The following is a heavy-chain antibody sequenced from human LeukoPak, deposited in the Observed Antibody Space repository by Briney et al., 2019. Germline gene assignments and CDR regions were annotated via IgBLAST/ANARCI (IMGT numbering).Heavy chain of an antibody. D-gene: IGHD5-12*01. CDR2: INHSGST. CDR3: ASWMDGYKKDF. J-gene: IGHJ4*02. Sequence: SETLSLTCAVHGGSFSGYYWSWIRQPPGKGLEWIGEINHSGSTNYNPSLKSRVTISVDTSKNQFSLRLTSVTAADTAAYYCASWMDGYKKDFWGQGTLVTVSS. CDR1: GGSFSGYY. V-gene: IGHV4-34*01.